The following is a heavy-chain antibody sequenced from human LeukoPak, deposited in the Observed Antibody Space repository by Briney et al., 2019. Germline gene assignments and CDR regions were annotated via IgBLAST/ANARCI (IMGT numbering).Heavy chain of an antibody. CDR1: GYTFTSYY. CDR3: AREMSQMSNDYVWGSVDY. V-gene: IGHV1-46*01. Sequence: GASVKVSCKASGYTFTSYYVHWVRQAPGQGLEWMGIINPSGGSTSYAQKFQGRVTMTRDTSTSTVYMELSSLRSEDTAVYYCAREMSQMSNDYVWGSVDYWGQGTLVTVSS. CDR2: INPSGGST. D-gene: IGHD3-16*01. J-gene: IGHJ4*02.